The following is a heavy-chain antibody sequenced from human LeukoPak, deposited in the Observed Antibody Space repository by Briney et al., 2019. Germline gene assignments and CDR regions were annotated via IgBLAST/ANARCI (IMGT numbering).Heavy chain of an antibody. Sequence: GESLKISCKGSGYSFTSYWIGWVRQMPAKGLEWMGIIYPGDSDTRYSPSFQGQVTISADKSISTAYLQWSSLKASDTAMYYCARHSVITSRIAARILDYWGQGTLVTVSS. CDR1: GYSFTSYW. CDR3: ARHSVITSRIAARILDY. J-gene: IGHJ4*02. CDR2: IYPGDSDT. D-gene: IGHD6-6*01. V-gene: IGHV5-51*01.